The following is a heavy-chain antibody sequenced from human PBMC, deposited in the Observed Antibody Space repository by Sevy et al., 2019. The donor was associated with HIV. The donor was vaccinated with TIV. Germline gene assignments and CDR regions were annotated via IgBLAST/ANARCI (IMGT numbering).Heavy chain of an antibody. CDR3: VRDAGGGTTNSGMDV. CDR1: GYTFTGDY. Sequence: ASVKVSCKASGYTFTGDYLHWVRQAPGQGLEWMGRVYPKSGGTNYAQKFQGRVTMTRDTSISTAYKELSRLRSDDTAVYYCVRDAGGGTTNSGMDVWGQGTTVTVSS. CDR2: VYPKSGGT. J-gene: IGHJ6*02. V-gene: IGHV1-2*06. D-gene: IGHD1-7*01.